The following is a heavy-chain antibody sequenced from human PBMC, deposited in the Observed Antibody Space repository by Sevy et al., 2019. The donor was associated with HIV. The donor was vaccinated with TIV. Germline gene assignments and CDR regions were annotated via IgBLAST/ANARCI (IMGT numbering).Heavy chain of an antibody. D-gene: IGHD3-10*01. Sequence: ASVKVSCKASGYTFTSYDINWVRQDTGQGLEWMGWMNPNSGNTGYAQKFQGRVTMTRNTSISTAYMELSSLRSEDTAVYYCARVTTYGGAEGAFDIWGQGTMVTVSS. CDR2: MNPNSGNT. J-gene: IGHJ3*02. CDR1: GYTFTSYD. CDR3: ARVTTYGGAEGAFDI. V-gene: IGHV1-8*01.